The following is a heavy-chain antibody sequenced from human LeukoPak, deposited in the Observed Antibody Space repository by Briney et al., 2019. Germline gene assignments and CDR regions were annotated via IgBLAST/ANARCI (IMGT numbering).Heavy chain of an antibody. V-gene: IGHV3-48*01. D-gene: IGHD4-17*01. CDR2: IRTWCGTI. J-gene: IGHJ4*02. CDR3: ARGGYGVYHFDS. CDR1: GFTFSIYS. Sequence: GGSLRLSCAASGFTFSIYSMNWVRQAPGKGPEWVSYIRTWCGTIYYANSVKGRFTVSRDNAKNSLSLQMNSLRAADTAVYYCARGGYGVYHFDSWGQGTQVSHSS.